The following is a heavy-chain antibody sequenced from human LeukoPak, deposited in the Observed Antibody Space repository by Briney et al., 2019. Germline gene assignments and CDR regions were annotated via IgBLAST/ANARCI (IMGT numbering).Heavy chain of an antibody. CDR1: GGTVSGYA. CDR3: ARDRDGESDI. V-gene: IGHV1-69*06. Sequence: ASVKVSCKASGGTVSGYAISWVRQAPGQGLEWMGGIIPIFGTANYAQKFQGRVTITADKSTSTAYMELSSLRSEDTAVYYCARDRDGESDIWGQGTMVTVSS. J-gene: IGHJ3*02. D-gene: IGHD3-10*01. CDR2: IIPIFGTA.